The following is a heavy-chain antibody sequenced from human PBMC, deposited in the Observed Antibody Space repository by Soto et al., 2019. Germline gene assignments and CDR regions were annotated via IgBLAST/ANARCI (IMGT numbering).Heavy chain of an antibody. Sequence: EVQLLESGGGLVQPGGSLRLSCAASGFTLSSYAMSWVRQAPGKGLEWVSAISGSGGSTYYADSVKGRFTISRDNSKNTLFLQKSSLRAEDTALYYCEKDKYDDWGQGTLVTVSS. J-gene: IGHJ4*02. V-gene: IGHV3-23*01. CDR3: EKDKYDD. CDR1: GFTLSSYA. D-gene: IGHD1-1*01. CDR2: ISGSGGST.